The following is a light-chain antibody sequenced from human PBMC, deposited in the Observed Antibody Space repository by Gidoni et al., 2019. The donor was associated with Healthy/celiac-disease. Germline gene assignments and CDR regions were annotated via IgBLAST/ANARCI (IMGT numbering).Light chain of an antibody. CDR1: QTILDSSNNNNF. CDR3: HQYYSTPWT. Sequence: DIVLTHSPASLAVSLDERAPINCKSRQTILDSSNNNNFLAWYQQKPGQPPRLLIYCASTRESGVPGRFSGSGSGTDFTLTISSLQPEDVAVYYCHQYYSTPWTFGQGTKVEIK. CDR2: CAS. V-gene: IGKV4-1*01. J-gene: IGKJ1*01.